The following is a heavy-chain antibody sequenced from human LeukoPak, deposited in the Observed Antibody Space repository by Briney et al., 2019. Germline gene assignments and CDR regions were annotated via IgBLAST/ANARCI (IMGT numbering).Heavy chain of an antibody. CDR2: ISWNSGSI. D-gene: IGHD3-22*01. J-gene: IGHJ6*03. CDR1: GFTFDDYA. CDR3: ARGINYDSSGYSYYCYYMDV. Sequence: GRSLRLSCAASGFTFDDYAMHWVRQAPGKGLEWVSGISWNSGSIGYADSVKGRFTISRDNSKNTLSLQMNSLRAEDTAVYYCARGINYDSSGYSYYCYYMDVWGKGTTVTVSS. V-gene: IGHV3-9*01.